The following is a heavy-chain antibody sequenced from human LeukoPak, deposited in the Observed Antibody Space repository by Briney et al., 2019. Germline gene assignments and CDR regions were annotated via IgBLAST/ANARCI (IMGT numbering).Heavy chain of an antibody. CDR2: IYYSGNT. V-gene: IGHV4-39*02. D-gene: IGHD2-2*01. CDR1: GVSISSSNSY. CDR3: AREDIVVVPGAHILDY. Sequence: SETLSLTCTVSGVSISSSNSYWGWIRQPPGKGLEWIGSIYYSGNTYYNASLKSQVSISIDTSKNQFSLRLTSVTAADTAVYYCAREDIVVVPGAHILDYWGQGTLVTVSS. J-gene: IGHJ4*02.